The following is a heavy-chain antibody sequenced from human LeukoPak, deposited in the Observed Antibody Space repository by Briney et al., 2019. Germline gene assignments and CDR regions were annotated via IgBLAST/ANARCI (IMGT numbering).Heavy chain of an antibody. CDR2: IGVTGDT. D-gene: IGHD3-16*01. Sequence: GGSLRLSCAASGFTFKDDFHWVRQAPGNGLEWVAAIGVTGDTYYADSVKGRFTISRDNSKNTLYLQMNSLRAEDTAVYYCAKQLGDYMDVWGKGTTVTVSS. V-gene: IGHV3-23*01. J-gene: IGHJ6*03. CDR1: GFTFKDD. CDR3: AKQLGDYMDV.